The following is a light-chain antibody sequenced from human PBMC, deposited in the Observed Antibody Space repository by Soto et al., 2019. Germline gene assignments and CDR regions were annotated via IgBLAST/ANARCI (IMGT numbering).Light chain of an antibody. CDR1: SSDVGGYNY. Sequence: QSALTQPPSASGSPGQSVTISCTGTSSDVGGYNYVSWYQQHPGKAPKLMIYEVSKRPSGVPDRFSGSKSGNTACLTVSGLQAEDEADYYCSSYAGSNNWVFGGGTQLTVL. CDR2: EVS. CDR3: SSYAGSNNWV. V-gene: IGLV2-8*01. J-gene: IGLJ3*02.